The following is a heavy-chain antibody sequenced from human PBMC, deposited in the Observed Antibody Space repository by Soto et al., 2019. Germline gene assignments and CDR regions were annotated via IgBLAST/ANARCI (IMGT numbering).Heavy chain of an antibody. Sequence: QVQLVEPGGGVVKPGSSLRLSFAASGFTFSSYAMHWFRQAPGKGLEWVAVISYDGSNKYYADSVKGRFTISRDNSKNTLYLQMNSLRAEDTAVYYCAREQYSSSSGGFDYWGQGTLVTVSS. CDR1: GFTFSSYA. D-gene: IGHD6-6*01. CDR3: AREQYSSSSGGFDY. CDR2: ISYDGSNK. J-gene: IGHJ4*02. V-gene: IGHV3-30-3*01.